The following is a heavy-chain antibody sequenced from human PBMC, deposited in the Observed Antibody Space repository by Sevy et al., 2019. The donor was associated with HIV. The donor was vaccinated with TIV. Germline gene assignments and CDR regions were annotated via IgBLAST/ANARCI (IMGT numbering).Heavy chain of an antibody. CDR2: ISGSGGST. J-gene: IGHJ3*02. CDR1: GFTFSSYA. V-gene: IGHV3-23*01. Sequence: GGSLRLSCAASGFTFSSYAMSWVRQAPGKGLEWVSAISGSGGSTYYADSVKGRFTISRDNSKNTLYLQMNSLRAEDTAEYYCAKVTPHIVATIIEDAFDIWGQGTMVTVSS. D-gene: IGHD5-12*01. CDR3: AKVTPHIVATIIEDAFDI.